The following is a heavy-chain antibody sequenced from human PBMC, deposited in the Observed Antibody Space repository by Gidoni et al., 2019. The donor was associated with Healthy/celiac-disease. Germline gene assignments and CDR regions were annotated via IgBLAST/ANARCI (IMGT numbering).Heavy chain of an antibody. V-gene: IGHV3-13*01. D-gene: IGHD6-19*01. J-gene: IGHJ6*02. CDR1: GFTFSSYD. CDR2: IGTAGDT. Sequence: EVQLVESGGGLVQPGGSLRLYCAASGFTFSSYDLPWVRQATGQGLEWVSAIGTAGDTYYPGSVKGRFTISRENAKNSLYLQMNSLRAGDTAVYYCARGSSGWYKNGMDVWGQGTTVTVSS. CDR3: ARGSSGWYKNGMDV.